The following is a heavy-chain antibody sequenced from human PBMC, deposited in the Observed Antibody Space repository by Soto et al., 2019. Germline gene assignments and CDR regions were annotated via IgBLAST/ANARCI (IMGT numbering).Heavy chain of an antibody. CDR1: GVIFIGSA. J-gene: IGHJ6*02. CDR2: IRSRANNFAT. Sequence: WGSLRLSCAASGVIFIGSAIHFVRHSSLKWLEWVGRIRSRANNFATSSAASVKGRFTFTRDDSKNTAYLQMNTLKPEDTAVYYCARGQGAAIGDYYYHGMDVWGQGTTVTVSS. V-gene: IGHV3-73*01. CDR3: ARGQGAAIGDYYYHGMDV. D-gene: IGHD2-2*02.